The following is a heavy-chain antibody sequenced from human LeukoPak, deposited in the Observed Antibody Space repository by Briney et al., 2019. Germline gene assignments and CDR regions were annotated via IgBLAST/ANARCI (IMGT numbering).Heavy chain of an antibody. CDR2: ISSSSSYI. CDR1: GFTFSSYS. V-gene: IGHV3-21*04. Sequence: GGSLRLSCAASGFTFSSYSMNWVRQAPGKGLEWVSLISSSSSYIYYADSVKGRFTISRDNAKNSLYLQMNSLRAEDTAVYYCAKTVRGVINDWFDSWGQGTLVTVSS. J-gene: IGHJ5*01. CDR3: AKTVRGVINDWFDS. D-gene: IGHD3-10*01.